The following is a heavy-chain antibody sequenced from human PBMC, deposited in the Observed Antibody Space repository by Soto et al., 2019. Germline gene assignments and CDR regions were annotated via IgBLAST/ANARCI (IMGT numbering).Heavy chain of an antibody. Sequence: ASVKVSCKASGYTFSSYGISWVRQAPGPGLEWMGWISGYNGNRKYAEKVLGRVTMTTDTSTSTAYMELRSLRSDDTAVYYCAREGLRLGDYDAFDFWGQGTMVTVSS. CDR3: AREGLRLGDYDAFDF. CDR2: ISGYNGNR. V-gene: IGHV1-18*04. J-gene: IGHJ3*01. CDR1: GYTFSSYG. D-gene: IGHD3-16*01.